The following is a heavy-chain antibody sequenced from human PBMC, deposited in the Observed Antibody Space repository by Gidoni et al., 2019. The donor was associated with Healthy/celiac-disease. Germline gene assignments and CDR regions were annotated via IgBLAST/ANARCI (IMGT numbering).Heavy chain of an antibody. CDR3: AKARHCSSTSCYSYYYYGMDV. Sequence: EVQLVESGGGLVQPGRSLRLSCAASAFTFDDYALHWVRQAPGKGLEWVSGISWNSGSIGYADSVKGRFTISRDNAKNSLYLQMNSLRAEDTALYYCAKARHCSSTSCYSYYYYGMDVWGQGTTVTVSS. V-gene: IGHV3-9*01. CDR2: ISWNSGSI. CDR1: AFTFDDYA. J-gene: IGHJ6*02. D-gene: IGHD2-2*01.